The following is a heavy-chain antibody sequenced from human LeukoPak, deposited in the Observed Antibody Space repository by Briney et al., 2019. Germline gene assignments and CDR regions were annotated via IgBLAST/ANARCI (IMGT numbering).Heavy chain of an antibody. J-gene: IGHJ4*02. Sequence: PSETLSLTCTVSGGSISSYYWSWIRQPPGKGLEWIGYIYYSGSTNYNPSLKSRVTISVDTSKNQFSLKLSSVTAADTAVYYCARAGPPRYTAMVLYYFDYWGQGTLVTVSS. CDR3: ARAGPPRYTAMVLYYFDY. D-gene: IGHD5-18*01. V-gene: IGHV4-59*01. CDR1: GGSISSYY. CDR2: IYYSGST.